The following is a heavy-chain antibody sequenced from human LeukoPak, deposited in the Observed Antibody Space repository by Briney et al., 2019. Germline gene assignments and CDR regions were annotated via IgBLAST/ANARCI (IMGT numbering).Heavy chain of an antibody. D-gene: IGHD3-3*01. CDR1: GFTFSSYS. J-gene: IGHJ4*02. CDR2: IWYDGSNK. V-gene: IGHV3-33*08. Sequence: GGSLRLSCAASGFTFSSYSMNWVRQAPGKGLEWVAVIWYDGSNKYYADSVKGRFTISRDNSKNTLYLQMNSLRAEDTAVYYCARAPYDFWSGYLEGVDYWGQGTLVTVSS. CDR3: ARAPYDFWSGYLEGVDY.